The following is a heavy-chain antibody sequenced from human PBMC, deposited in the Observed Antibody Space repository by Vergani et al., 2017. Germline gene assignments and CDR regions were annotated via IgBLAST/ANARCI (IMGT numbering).Heavy chain of an antibody. Sequence: EVQLVESGGGLVQPGGSLRLSCAASGFTFSSSWMRWVRQAPGKGLEWVANIKQDGSEKYYVDSVKGRFTISRDNAKNSLYLHMNSLRAEDTAVYYCARTTSAGSFDYWGQGTLVTVSS. D-gene: IGHD6-25*01. CDR1: GFTFSSSW. J-gene: IGHJ4*02. CDR2: IKQDGSEK. V-gene: IGHV3-7*01. CDR3: ARTTSAGSFDY.